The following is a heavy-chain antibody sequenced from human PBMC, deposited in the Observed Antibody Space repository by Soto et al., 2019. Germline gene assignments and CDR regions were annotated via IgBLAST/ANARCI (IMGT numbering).Heavy chain of an antibody. J-gene: IGHJ4*02. Sequence: PGGSLRLSCAASGLTVSSNYMSWVRQAPGKGLEWVSVISYGGGTTYYADSVKGRFTISRDNSKNTLYLQMNSLRAEDTAVYYCAKNPGYYYDSTGYHFDYWGQGTLVTVSS. CDR2: ISYGGGTT. V-gene: IGHV3-53*01. D-gene: IGHD3-22*01. CDR3: AKNPGYYYDSTGYHFDY. CDR1: GLTVSSNY.